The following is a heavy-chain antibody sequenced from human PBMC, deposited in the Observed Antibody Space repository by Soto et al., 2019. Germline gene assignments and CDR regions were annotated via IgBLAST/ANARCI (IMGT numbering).Heavy chain of an antibody. CDR3: AKGRFITMIVGGGSAFDI. CDR1: GFTFSDYY. D-gene: IGHD3-22*01. J-gene: IGHJ3*02. CDR2: ISGSGGST. V-gene: IGHV3-23*01. Sequence: PGGSLRLSCAASGFTFSDYYMSWIRQAPGKGLEWVSAISGSGGSTYYADSVKGRFTISRDNSKNTLYLQMNSLRAEDTAVYYCAKGRFITMIVGGGSAFDIWGQGTMVTVSS.